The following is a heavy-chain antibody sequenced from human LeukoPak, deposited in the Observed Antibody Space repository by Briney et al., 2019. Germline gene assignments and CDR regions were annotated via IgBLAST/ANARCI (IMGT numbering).Heavy chain of an antibody. Sequence: GASVKVSCKASGGTFSSYAISWVRQAPGQGLEWMGWINPNSGGTNYAQKFQGRVTMTRDTSISTAYMELSRLRSDDTAVYYCARVREAGPWPWGQGTLVTVSS. CDR1: GGTFSSYA. V-gene: IGHV1-2*02. CDR2: INPNSGGT. CDR3: ARVREAGPWP. D-gene: IGHD6-13*01. J-gene: IGHJ5*02.